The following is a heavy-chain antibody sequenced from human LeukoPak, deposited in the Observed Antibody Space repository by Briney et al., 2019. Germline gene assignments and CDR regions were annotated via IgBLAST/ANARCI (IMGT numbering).Heavy chain of an antibody. CDR1: GGSFSGYY. V-gene: IGHV4-34*01. CDR3: ARWFGESLFDY. CDR2: INHSGST. Sequence: PSETLSLTCAVYGGSFSGYYWSWIRQPPGKGLEWIGQINHSGSTNYDPSLKSRVTISVDTSKSQFSLKLSSVTAADTAVYYYARWFGESLFDYWGQGTLVTVSS. J-gene: IGHJ4*02. D-gene: IGHD3-10*01.